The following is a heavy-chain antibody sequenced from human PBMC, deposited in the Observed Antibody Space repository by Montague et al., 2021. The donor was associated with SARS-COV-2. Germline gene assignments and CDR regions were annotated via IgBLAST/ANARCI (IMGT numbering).Heavy chain of an antibody. CDR3: ARHHPVGGLRP. J-gene: IGHJ5*02. D-gene: IGHD2-15*01. V-gene: IGHV4-39*01. CDR2: IYSLGST. CDR1: GDSISSSNYY. Sequence: SETLSLTCTVSGDSISSSNYYWSWIRQPPGKGLEWIGGIYSLGSTYYNPSLESRVTISVDTAKNQFSLKLSSVTAAYTAVYYFARHHPVGGLRPWGQGTLVTVSS.